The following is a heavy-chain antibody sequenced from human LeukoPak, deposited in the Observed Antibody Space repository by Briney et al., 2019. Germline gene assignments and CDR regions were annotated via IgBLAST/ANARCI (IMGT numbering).Heavy chain of an antibody. J-gene: IGHJ3*02. CDR1: GGSISSSSYY. V-gene: IGHV4-39*07. D-gene: IGHD4-23*01. Sequence: SETLSLTCTVSGGSISSSSYYWGWIHQPPGKGLEWIGSIYYSGSTYYNPSLKSRVTTSVDTSKNQFSLKLSSVTAADTAVYYCARDRLRWGLGPDAFDIWGQGTMVTVSS. CDR3: ARDRLRWGLGPDAFDI. CDR2: IYYSGST.